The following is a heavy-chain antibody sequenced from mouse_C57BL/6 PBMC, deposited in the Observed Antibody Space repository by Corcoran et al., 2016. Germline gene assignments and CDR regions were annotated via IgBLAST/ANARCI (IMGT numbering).Heavy chain of an antibody. CDR1: GYTFTDYY. Sequence: QVQLKQSGAELVRPGASVKLSCKASGYTFTDYYINWVKQRPGQGLEWIARIYPGSGNTYYNEKFKGKATLTAEKSSSTAYMQLSSLTSEDSAVYFCARSGYYGSSHWYFDVWGTGTTVTVSS. CDR2: IYPGSGNT. D-gene: IGHD1-1*01. J-gene: IGHJ1*03. V-gene: IGHV1-76*01. CDR3: ARSGYYGSSHWYFDV.